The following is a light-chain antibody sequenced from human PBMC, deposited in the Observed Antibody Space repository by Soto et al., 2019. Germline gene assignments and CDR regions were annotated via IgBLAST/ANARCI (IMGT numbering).Light chain of an antibody. CDR2: GAS. J-gene: IGKJ1*01. CDR1: QSVSSSY. V-gene: IGKV3-20*01. Sequence: EIVLTQSPGTLSLSPAERATLSCRASQSVSSSYLAWYQHKPGQAPRLLIYGASSRATGIPDRFSGSGSGTDFTLTISRLEPEDFAVYYCQQYGSSSWTFGQGTKVDIK. CDR3: QQYGSSSWT.